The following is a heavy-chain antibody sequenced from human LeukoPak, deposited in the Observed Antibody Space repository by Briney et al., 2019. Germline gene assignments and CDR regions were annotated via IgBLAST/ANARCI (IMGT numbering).Heavy chain of an antibody. CDR1: GFTFDDYA. CDR3: AKVRVVISSHGAFDI. Sequence: GRSLRLSCAASGFTFDDYAMHWVRQVPGKGLEWVSVINWNSGNIAYADSVKGRFTISRDNAKNSLYLQMNSLRAEDTALYYCAKVRVVISSHGAFDIWGQGTMVTVSS. D-gene: IGHD3-3*01. CDR2: INWNSGNI. V-gene: IGHV3-9*01. J-gene: IGHJ3*02.